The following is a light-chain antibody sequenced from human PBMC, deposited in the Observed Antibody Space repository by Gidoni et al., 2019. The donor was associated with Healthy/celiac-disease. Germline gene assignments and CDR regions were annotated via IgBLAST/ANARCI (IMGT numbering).Light chain of an antibody. CDR2: GNS. J-gene: IGLJ3*02. Sequence: QSVLTQPPSVSGAPGQRVTISCTGSSSNIGAGYDVHWYQQLPGTAPKLLIYGNSNRPSGVPDRFPGSKSGTSASLAITGLQAEDEADYYCQSYDSSLSGPQWVFGGGTKLTVL. V-gene: IGLV1-40*01. CDR3: QSYDSSLSGPQWV. CDR1: SSNIGAGYD.